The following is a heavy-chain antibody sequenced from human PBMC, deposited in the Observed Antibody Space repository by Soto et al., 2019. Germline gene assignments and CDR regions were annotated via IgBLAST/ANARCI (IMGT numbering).Heavy chain of an antibody. CDR1: GFMFSTYW. Sequence: HPGGSLRLSCAASGFMFSTYWMSWVRQAPGKGLEWVANIKQDGREKHYVDSVKGRFTISRDNSKNTLYLQMNSLRAEDTAVYYCANWKTIAAAGTYYYYGMDVWGQGTTVTVSS. J-gene: IGHJ6*02. CDR3: ANWKTIAAAGTYYYYGMDV. D-gene: IGHD6-13*01. CDR2: IKQDGREK. V-gene: IGHV3-7*03.